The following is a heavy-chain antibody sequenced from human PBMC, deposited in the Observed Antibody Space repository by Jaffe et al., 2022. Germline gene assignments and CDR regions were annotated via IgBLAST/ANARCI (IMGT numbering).Heavy chain of an antibody. J-gene: IGHJ3*02. CDR1: GGSISSGSYY. V-gene: IGHV4-61*02. Sequence: QVQLQESGPGLVKPSQTLSLTCTVSGGSISSGSYYWSWIRQPAGKGLEWIGRIYTSGSTNYNPSLKSRVTISVDTSKNQFSLKLSSVTAADTAVYYCARKIAAAVYDAFDIWGQGTMVTVSS. CDR3: ARKIAAAVYDAFDI. CDR2: IYTSGST. D-gene: IGHD6-13*01.